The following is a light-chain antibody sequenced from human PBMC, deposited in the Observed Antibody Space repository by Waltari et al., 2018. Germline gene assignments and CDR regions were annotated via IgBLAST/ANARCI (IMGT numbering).Light chain of an antibody. V-gene: IGLV2-11*01. CDR1: RSDVGTYNY. J-gene: IGLJ2*01. Sequence: QSALTQPRPVSGSPGQSITISCTRTRSDVGTYNYVSWYQQYTGKAPKLMIYDVTKRPSGVPDRFSGSKSGNTASLTISGLQAEDEADYYCCSYAGRYSVLFGGGTKLTVL. CDR2: DVT. CDR3: CSYAGRYSVL.